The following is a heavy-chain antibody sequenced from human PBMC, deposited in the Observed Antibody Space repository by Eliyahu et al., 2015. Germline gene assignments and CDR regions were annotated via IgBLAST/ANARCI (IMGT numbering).Heavy chain of an antibody. Sequence: QLQLQESGPGLVKPSETLSLTCXVSGGXIXXXSXYWGWIRQPPGKGLXWIGRIYYRGSXYYXPSLKSRVTISVDTSKNQFSLKLSSVTAADTAVYYCARQEHVLLWFGELWGMIDYWGQGTLVTVSS. D-gene: IGHD3-10*01. CDR3: ARQEHVLLWFGELWGMIDY. V-gene: IGHV4-39*01. J-gene: IGHJ4*02. CDR2: IYYRGSX. CDR1: GGXIXXXSXY.